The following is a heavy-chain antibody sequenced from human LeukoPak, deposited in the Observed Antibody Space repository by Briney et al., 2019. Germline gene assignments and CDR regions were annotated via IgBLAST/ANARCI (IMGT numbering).Heavy chain of an antibody. CDR3: ARGIADPYSFDS. V-gene: IGHV4-4*07. CDR2: IYSTGST. J-gene: IGHJ4*02. CDR1: GGSINFYY. Sequence: PSETLSLTCTVSGGSINFYYWSWIRQPAGQGLELIGRIYSTGSTNYSPSLKSRVTMSVDKSKNQFSLNLSSVTAADTAVYYCARGIADPYSFDSWGQGTLVTVSS. D-gene: IGHD6-13*01.